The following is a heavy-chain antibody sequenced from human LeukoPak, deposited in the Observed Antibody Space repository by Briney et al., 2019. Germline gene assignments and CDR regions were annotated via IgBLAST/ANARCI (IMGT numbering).Heavy chain of an antibody. CDR3: APNFWSAYEGY. CDR1: GFTFSTYS. J-gene: IGHJ4*02. Sequence: GGSLRLSCAASGFTFSTYSMNWVRQAPGKGLEWLSCNSSSGNTIYYADSVKGRFTVSRDNAKNSLYLQMNSLRAEDTAVYYCAPNFWSAYEGYWGQGTLDTVSS. CDR2: NSSSGNTI. V-gene: IGHV3-48*01. D-gene: IGHD3-3*01.